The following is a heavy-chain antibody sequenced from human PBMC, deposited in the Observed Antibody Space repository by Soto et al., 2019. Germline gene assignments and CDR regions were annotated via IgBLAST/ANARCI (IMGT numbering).Heavy chain of an antibody. V-gene: IGHV3-21*01. J-gene: IGHJ6*02. Sequence: EVQLVESGGGLVKPGGSLRLSCAASGFTFSSYSMNWVRQAPGKGLEWVSSISSSSSYIYYADSVKGRFTISRDNAKNSLYLQMNSLRAEDTAVYYCARPLDYGDYDHYGMDVWGQGITVTVSS. CDR3: ARPLDYGDYDHYGMDV. D-gene: IGHD4-17*01. CDR1: GFTFSSYS. CDR2: ISSSSSYI.